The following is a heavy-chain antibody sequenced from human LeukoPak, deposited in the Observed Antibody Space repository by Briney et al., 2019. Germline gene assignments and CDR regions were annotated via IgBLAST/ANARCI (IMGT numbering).Heavy chain of an antibody. CDR3: ARRDCSSFKCYSFDY. V-gene: IGHV3-73*01. J-gene: IGHJ4*02. Sequence: GRSLRLSCAASVFSLSGFDIHWVRQAPGTELEWVARIKTKAESDATAYAASVKGRFTLSRDDSKNTASLQMNSLKTEDTAVYYCARRDCSSFKCYSFDYWGQGILVTVSS. CDR1: VFSLSGFD. D-gene: IGHD2-2*01. CDR2: IKTKAESDAT.